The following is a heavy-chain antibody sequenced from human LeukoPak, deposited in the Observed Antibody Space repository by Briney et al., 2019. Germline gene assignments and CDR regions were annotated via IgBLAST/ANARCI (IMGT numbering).Heavy chain of an antibody. CDR3: ASPQWLDNMGGMDV. CDR2: IIPILGIA. V-gene: IGHV1-69*04. D-gene: IGHD6-19*01. CDR1: GGTFSSYA. J-gene: IGHJ6*02. Sequence: GASVKVSCKASGGTFSSYAISWVRQAPGQGLEWMGRIIPILGIANYAQKFQGRVTITADTSTSTAYMELRSLRSDDTAVYYCASPQWLDNMGGMDVWGQGTTVTVSS.